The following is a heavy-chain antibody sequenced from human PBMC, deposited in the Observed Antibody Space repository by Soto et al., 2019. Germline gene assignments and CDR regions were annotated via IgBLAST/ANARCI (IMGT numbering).Heavy chain of an antibody. Sequence: QVQLQESGPGLVKPSQTLSLTCTVSGGSISSGDYYWSWIRQPPGKGLEWIGYIYYSGSTYYNPSLKIRVTISVDTSQHQFAMIPSSVCAANTTVYFCARDLSSCGCYYHYGMDVWGQGTTVTVSS. CDR1: GGSISSGDYY. D-gene: IGHD6-13*01. CDR3: ARDLSSCGCYYHYGMDV. CDR2: IYYSGST. J-gene: IGHJ6*02. V-gene: IGHV4-30-4*01.